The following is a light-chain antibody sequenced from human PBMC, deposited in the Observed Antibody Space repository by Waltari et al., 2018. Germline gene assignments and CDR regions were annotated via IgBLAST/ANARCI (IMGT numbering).Light chain of an antibody. J-gene: IGKJ1*01. CDR2: GAS. CDR1: QSVGSN. Sequence: ETVMTQSPATLSVSPGETATLSRRASQSVGSNLAWYQQKPGQAPRLLIYGASTRATGIPAKFSGSGSGTEFTLTISSLQSEDFAVYYCQQYNNWPPWTFGQGTKVEI. V-gene: IGKV3-15*01. CDR3: QQYNNWPPWT.